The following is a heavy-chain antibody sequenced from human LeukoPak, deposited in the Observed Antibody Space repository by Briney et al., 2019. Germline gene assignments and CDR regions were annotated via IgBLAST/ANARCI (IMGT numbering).Heavy chain of an antibody. J-gene: IGHJ4*02. CDR3: ARDSSSCWYHGY. Sequence: GSLDLPLAASGFPLSSNYMSWVRPAPGRGLEGVSVLYTSGCTNYAYSVKRRFTISRDKSKNTLYLQMNSLRGEDTAVYYCARDSSSCWYHGYWGQGTLVIVSS. CDR1: GFPLSSNY. D-gene: IGHD6-19*01. CDR2: LYTSGCT. V-gene: IGHV3-66*01.